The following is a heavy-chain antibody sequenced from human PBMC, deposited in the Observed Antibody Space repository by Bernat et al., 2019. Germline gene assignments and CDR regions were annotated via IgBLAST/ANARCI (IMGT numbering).Heavy chain of an antibody. Sequence: QVQLVESGGGVVQPGRSLRLSCAASGVTFSSDAMYWVRQAPGKGLEWVAVISYDGSNNYYADSVKGRFTISRDKSQNTLYLQMNSLRTEDTAVYYCARGQKITMVRGHLPPYYYGMDVWGQGTTVTVSS. CDR2: ISYDGSNN. CDR3: ARGQKITMVRGHLPPYYYGMDV. V-gene: IGHV3-30-3*01. D-gene: IGHD3-10*01. J-gene: IGHJ6*02. CDR1: GVTFSSDA.